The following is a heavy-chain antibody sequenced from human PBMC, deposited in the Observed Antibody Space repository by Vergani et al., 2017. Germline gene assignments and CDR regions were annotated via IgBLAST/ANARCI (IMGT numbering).Heavy chain of an antibody. CDR1: GFTFSTAW. J-gene: IGHJ4*02. D-gene: IGHD5-18*01. CDR2: IRPKTDGETT. Sequence: EVQLVESGGGLVQPGGSLRPSCAPSGFTFSTAWMSWVRQAPGKGLEWVARIRPKTDGETTDYAAPVKGRFTISRDDSKNTLYLQMNSLKTEDTAVYFCSRGRGYSFGCSDYWGQGTLVTVSS. CDR3: SRGRGYSFGCSDY. V-gene: IGHV3-15*01.